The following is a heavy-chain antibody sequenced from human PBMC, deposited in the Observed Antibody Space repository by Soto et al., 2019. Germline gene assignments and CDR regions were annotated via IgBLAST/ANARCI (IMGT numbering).Heavy chain of an antibody. V-gene: IGHV3-11*04. CDR3: ARDLSSGWYDAFDI. J-gene: IGHJ3*02. CDR1: GFTFSDYY. CDR2: ISSTGSTI. Sequence: GGSLRLSCAACGFTFSDYYMSWIRQAPGKGMECVSYISSTGSTIYYADSVKGRFTISRDNAKNSLYLQMNSLRAEDTAVYYCARDLSSGWYDAFDIWGQGTMVTVSS. D-gene: IGHD6-19*01.